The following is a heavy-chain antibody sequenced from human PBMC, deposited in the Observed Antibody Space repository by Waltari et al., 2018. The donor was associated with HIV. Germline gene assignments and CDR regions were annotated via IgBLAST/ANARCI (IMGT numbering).Heavy chain of an antibody. V-gene: IGHV3-48*03. CDR3: ARDIQDDYGDAGAFDI. Sequence: MNWVRQAPGKGLEWVSYISSNGSTTYYADSVKGRFTISKAKNSLYLQMNSLRAEDTAVYYCARDIQDDYGDAGAFDIWGQGTMITVSS. D-gene: IGHD4-17*01. J-gene: IGHJ3*02. CDR2: ISSNGSTT.